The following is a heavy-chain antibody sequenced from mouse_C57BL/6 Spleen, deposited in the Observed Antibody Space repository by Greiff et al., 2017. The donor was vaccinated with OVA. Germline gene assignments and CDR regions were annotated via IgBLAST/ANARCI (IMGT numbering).Heavy chain of an antibody. V-gene: IGHV1-52*01. CDR2: IDPSDSET. D-gene: IGHD3-1*01. Sequence: VQLQQPGAELVKPGSSVKLSCKASGYTFTSYWMHWVKQRPIQGLEWIGNIDPSDSETHYNQKFKDKATLTVDKSSSTAYMQLSSLTSEDSAVYYCASRDVNYFDYWGQGTTLTVSS. CDR1: GYTFTSYW. J-gene: IGHJ2*01. CDR3: ASRDVNYFDY.